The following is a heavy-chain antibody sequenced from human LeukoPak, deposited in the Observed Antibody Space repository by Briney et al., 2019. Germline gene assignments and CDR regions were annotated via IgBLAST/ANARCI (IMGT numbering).Heavy chain of an antibody. D-gene: IGHD3-10*01. V-gene: IGHV1-46*01. J-gene: IGHJ4*02. CDR1: GYTFTSYY. CDR3: AREGMGRHY. CDR2: INPSGGST. Sequence: EASVKVSCKASGYTFTSYYMHWVPQGLGQGLEWMGIINPSGGSTSYAQKFQGRVTMTRDTSTSTVYMELSSLRSEDTAVYYCAREGMGRHYWGQGTLVTVSS.